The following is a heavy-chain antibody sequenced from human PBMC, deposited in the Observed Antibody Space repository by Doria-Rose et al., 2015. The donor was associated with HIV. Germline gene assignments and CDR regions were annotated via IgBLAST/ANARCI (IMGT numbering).Heavy chain of an antibody. CDR1: GFSLESYA. J-gene: IGHJ6*03. Sequence: VQLVQSGGGLVQPGRSLRLSCVGSGFSLESYAMHWVRLAPGKGLEWVAGTSWDSGAKGNADSVEGRFTISRDNAKKSVYLEMRSLRPEDTAFYYCAKAPIIGPKYYFYMDVWGKGTSVTVSS. CDR3: AKAPIIGPKYYFYMDV. D-gene: IGHD3-3*01. CDR2: TSWDSGAK. V-gene: IGHV3-9*01.